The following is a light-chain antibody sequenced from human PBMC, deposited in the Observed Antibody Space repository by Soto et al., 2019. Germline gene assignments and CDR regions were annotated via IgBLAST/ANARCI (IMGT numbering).Light chain of an antibody. CDR2: RAS. J-gene: IGKJ1*01. V-gene: IGKV3D-15*01. Sequence: ERVMTQSPATLSLSPGERATLSCRASESVSNNLAWYQQKPGQTPRLLIYRASTRATGIPARFSGSGSVTEFNFTIGSLQSEDFAVYYCQQYNSWPLTFGQGTKVEIK. CDR1: ESVSNN. CDR3: QQYNSWPLT.